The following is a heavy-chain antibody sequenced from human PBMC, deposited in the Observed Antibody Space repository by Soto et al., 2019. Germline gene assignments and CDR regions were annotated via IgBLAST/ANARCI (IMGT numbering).Heavy chain of an antibody. D-gene: IGHD2-8*02. CDR1: GFTISSHS. Sequence: GVSMGHYCAPAGFTISSHSMSRIRQVPGKGLEWVSVMYGGGETLYADSVKGRFTISRDNSKNTVYLQMNSLRAEDTAMYYCVRDPWSDDSFNSWGQGTMVTVSS. CDR3: VRDPWSDDSFNS. V-gene: IGHV3-66*01. J-gene: IGHJ3*02. CDR2: MYGGGET.